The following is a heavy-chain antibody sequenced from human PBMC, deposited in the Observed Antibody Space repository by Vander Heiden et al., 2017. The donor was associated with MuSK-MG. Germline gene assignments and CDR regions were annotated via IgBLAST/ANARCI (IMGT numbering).Heavy chain of an antibody. Sequence: QLQLQESGPGLVKPSETLSRMCPVSGGCISSSSYLWGWICQPPGHGPEWIGRIYYDGTIYYNPSLKIRVTISVDTSKNQFSLKLGSVTAADTAVYYCARRDRYGNTFDYWGPGTLVTVSS. CDR3: ARRDRYGNTFDY. D-gene: IGHD5-18*01. V-gene: IGHV4-39*01. CDR2: IYYDGTI. J-gene: IGHJ4*02. CDR1: GGCISSSSYL.